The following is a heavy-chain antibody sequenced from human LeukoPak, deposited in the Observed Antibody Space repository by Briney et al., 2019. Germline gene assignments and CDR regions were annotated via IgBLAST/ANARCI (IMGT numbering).Heavy chain of an antibody. V-gene: IGHV3-23*01. CDR1: GFAFSSNA. CDR3: ARLSWGELLSDDFVY. J-gene: IGHJ4*02. D-gene: IGHD1-26*01. Sequence: HPGGSLTLSCAASGFAFSSNAMGWDRQAPGEGLEWVSSISGSGGDTYYADSVKGPFTISRDNSKTTLYLQMNSLRAEDTAVYYCARLSWGELLSDDFVYWGQGALVAVSS. CDR2: ISGSGGDT.